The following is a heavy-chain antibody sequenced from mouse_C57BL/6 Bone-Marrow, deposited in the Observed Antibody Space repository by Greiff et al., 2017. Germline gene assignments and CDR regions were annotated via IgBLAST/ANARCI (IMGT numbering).Heavy chain of an antibody. Sequence: VQRVESGAELAKPGASVKLSCKASGYTFTSYWMHWVKQRPGQGLEWIGYINPSSGYTKYNQKFKDKATLTADKSSSTAYMQLSSLTYEDSAVYYCAHYYGSSPLFDYWGQGTTLTVSS. CDR3: AHYYGSSPLFDY. CDR1: GYTFTSYW. J-gene: IGHJ2*01. CDR2: INPSSGYT. V-gene: IGHV1-7*01. D-gene: IGHD1-1*01.